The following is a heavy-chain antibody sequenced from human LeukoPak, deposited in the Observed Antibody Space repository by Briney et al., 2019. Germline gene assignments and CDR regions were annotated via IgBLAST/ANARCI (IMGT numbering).Heavy chain of an antibody. Sequence: GGSLRLSCAASGFTFSNYWMSWVRQAPGKGLEWVANIKQDASEIYYVGSVRGRFTISRDNAKNSLYLQMNSLRAEDTAVYYCVRRYMATSAEDFDHWGQGTLVTVSS. J-gene: IGHJ4*02. CDR2: IKQDASEI. V-gene: IGHV3-7*01. CDR1: GFTFSNYW. D-gene: IGHD5-24*01. CDR3: VRRYMATSAEDFDH.